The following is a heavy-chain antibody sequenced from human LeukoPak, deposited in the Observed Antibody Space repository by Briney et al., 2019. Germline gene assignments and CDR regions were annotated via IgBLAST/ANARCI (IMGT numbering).Heavy chain of an antibody. J-gene: IGHJ4*02. D-gene: IGHD6-19*01. CDR1: GYTFTGYG. Sequence: ASVKVSCKASGYTFTGYGISWVRQAPGQGLEWMGWISAYNGDIDYAQKFQGRVTMTTDTPTSTASMELRSLRSDDTAVYYCARDQSIAVAGTPTDYWGQGTLVTVSS. V-gene: IGHV1-18*01. CDR2: ISAYNGDI. CDR3: ARDQSIAVAGTPTDY.